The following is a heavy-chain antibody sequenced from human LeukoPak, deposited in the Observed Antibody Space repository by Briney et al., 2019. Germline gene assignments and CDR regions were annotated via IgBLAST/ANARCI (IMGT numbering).Heavy chain of an antibody. J-gene: IGHJ4*02. D-gene: IGHD3-22*01. CDR3: AKDLGGIVVADYYFDY. V-gene: IGHV3-30*18. CDR1: GFTFSSYG. Sequence: GGSLRLSCAASGFTFSSYGMHWVRQAPGKGLEWVAVISYDGSNKYYADSVKGRFTISRDNSKNTLYLQMNSLRAEDTAVYYCAKDLGGIVVADYYFDYWGQGTLVTVSS. CDR2: ISYDGSNK.